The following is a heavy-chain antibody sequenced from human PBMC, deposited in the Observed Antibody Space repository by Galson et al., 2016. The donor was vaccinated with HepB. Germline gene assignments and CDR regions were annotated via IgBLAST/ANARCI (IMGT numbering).Heavy chain of an antibody. CDR2: IYYSGST. J-gene: IGHJ3*02. Sequence: TLSLTCAVSGGSISSSHYYWGWIRQPPGKGLEWIGYIYYSGSTYYNPSLKSRVTISVDTSTKQFSLKLSSVTAADTAVYYCASSRLYDAFDIWGQGTMVTVSS. CDR1: GGSISSSHYY. D-gene: IGHD2-2*01. CDR3: ASSRLYDAFDI. V-gene: IGHV4-30-4*08.